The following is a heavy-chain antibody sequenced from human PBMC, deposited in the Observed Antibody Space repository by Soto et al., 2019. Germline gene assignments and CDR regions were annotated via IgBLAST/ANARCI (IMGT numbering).Heavy chain of an antibody. CDR3: ASGIQLWLRRINNGYSG. Sequence: QVKLVQSGAEVKKPGSSVKVSCKASGGTFSNYGVSWVRQAPGQGLEWMGRIIPTVGVSSYAQKFRGRVTITAAKSTSTVYMELSSLRSEDTAVYFCASGIQLWLRRINNGYSGWGQGTLVTVSS. CDR1: GGTFSNYG. V-gene: IGHV1-69*02. CDR2: IIPTVGVS. D-gene: IGHD5-18*01. J-gene: IGHJ4*02.